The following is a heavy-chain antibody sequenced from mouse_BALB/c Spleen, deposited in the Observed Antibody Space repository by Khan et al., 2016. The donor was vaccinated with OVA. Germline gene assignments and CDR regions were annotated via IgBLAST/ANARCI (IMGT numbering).Heavy chain of an antibody. J-gene: IGHJ4*01. CDR3: ANFDYGYYAVDC. D-gene: IGHD2-4*01. CDR1: GFSLTSYG. CDR2: IWGDGNT. Sequence: QVQLKESGPGLVVPSQSLSITCTVSGFSLTSYGVPWVRQPPGKGLEWLGVIWGDGNTNYHSALLSSLSISTANSTSQVFLKLNSLQTDDTATYYCANFDYGYYAVDCWGQGTSGTVAA. V-gene: IGHV2-3*01.